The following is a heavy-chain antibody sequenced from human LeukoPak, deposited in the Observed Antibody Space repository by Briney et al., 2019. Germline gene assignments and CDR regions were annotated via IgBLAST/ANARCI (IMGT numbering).Heavy chain of an antibody. CDR3: AKVSGSYYTPFDY. J-gene: IGHJ4*02. V-gene: IGHV3-23*01. D-gene: IGHD1-26*01. Sequence: GGVLRLSCAASGFTFSGYAMSWVRQAPGKGLEWVSAISGSGGSTYYADSVKGRFTISRDNSKNTLYLQMNSLRAEDTAVYYCAKVSGSYYTPFDYWGQGTLVTVSS. CDR2: ISGSGGST. CDR1: GFTFSGYA.